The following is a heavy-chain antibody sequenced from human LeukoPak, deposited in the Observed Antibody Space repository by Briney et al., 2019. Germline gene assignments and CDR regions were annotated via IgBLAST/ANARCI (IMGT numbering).Heavy chain of an antibody. V-gene: IGHV3-74*01. D-gene: IGHD1-26*01. CDR2: INSAGSST. CDR3: ARSLGGSFDY. Sequence: PGGSLRLSCAASGFTFSTYWMHWVRQAPGKGLVWVSRINSAGSSTSYAESVKGRFTISRDNAKNTLFLQMNSLRAEDTAVYYCARSLGGSFDYWGQGTLVTVSS. J-gene: IGHJ4*02. CDR1: GFTFSTYW.